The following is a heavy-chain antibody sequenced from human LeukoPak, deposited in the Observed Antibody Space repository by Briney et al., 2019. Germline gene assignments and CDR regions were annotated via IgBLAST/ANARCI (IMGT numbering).Heavy chain of an antibody. Sequence: GGSLRLSCAASGFTFSFYAMSWVRQAPGKGLEWVSTISGSGSDTSYADSVRGRFAISRDNPKNTLYLQMTNLRDEDTALYFCAKGQGFSSTWYADHWGQGTLVTVSS. V-gene: IGHV3-23*01. J-gene: IGHJ5*02. CDR2: ISGSGSDT. D-gene: IGHD6-13*01. CDR3: AKGQGFSSTWYADH. CDR1: GFTFSFYA.